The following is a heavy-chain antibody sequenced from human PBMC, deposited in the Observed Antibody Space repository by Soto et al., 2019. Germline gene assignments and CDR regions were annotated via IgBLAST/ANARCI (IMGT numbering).Heavy chain of an antibody. J-gene: IGHJ6*02. Sequence: QVQLEESGPGLVKPSQTLSLTCTVSGGSISGSDYYWTWVRQPPGKGLEWMGYIYESGSTYSDPSLKSRVTMSVDLSKNQFFLKVTSVTAADTAVYFCARGRPNYYYYGLDVWGQGTTVTVSS. V-gene: IGHV4-30-4*08. CDR1: GGSISGSDYY. CDR3: ARGRPNYYYYGLDV. CDR2: IYESGST.